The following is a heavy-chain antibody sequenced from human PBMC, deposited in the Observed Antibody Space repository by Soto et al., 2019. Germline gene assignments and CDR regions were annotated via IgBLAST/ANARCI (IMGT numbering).Heavy chain of an antibody. J-gene: IGHJ4*02. V-gene: IGHV1-69*02. Sequence: VKXSCNASGGTFSSYTISWVRQAPGQGLEWMGRIIPILGIANYAQKFQGRVTITADKSTSTAYMELSSLRSEDTAVYYCARTKIGPAADTIDYWGQGTLVTVSS. CDR2: IIPILGIA. CDR1: GGTFSSYT. CDR3: ARTKIGPAADTIDY. D-gene: IGHD2-2*01.